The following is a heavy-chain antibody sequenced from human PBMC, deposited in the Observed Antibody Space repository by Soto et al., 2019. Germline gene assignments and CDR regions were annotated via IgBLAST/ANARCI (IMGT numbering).Heavy chain of an antibody. Sequence: PSETLSLTCTVSGGSISSYYWSWIRQPPGKGLEWIGYIYYSGSTNYNPSLKSRVTISVDTSKNQFSLKLSSVTAADTAVYYCAREVSSSWSSFDYWGQGTLVTV. CDR3: AREVSSSWSSFDY. V-gene: IGHV4-59*01. D-gene: IGHD6-13*01. CDR2: IYYSGST. CDR1: GGSISSYY. J-gene: IGHJ4*02.